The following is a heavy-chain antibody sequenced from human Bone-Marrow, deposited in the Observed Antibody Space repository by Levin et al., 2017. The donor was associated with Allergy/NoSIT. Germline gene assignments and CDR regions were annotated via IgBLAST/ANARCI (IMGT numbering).Heavy chain of an antibody. CDR2: ISYDGST. J-gene: IGHJ4*02. D-gene: IGHD2-2*01. V-gene: IGHV4-59*01. CDR1: GGSITSYY. Sequence: SQTLSLTCAVSGGSITSYYWNWIRQSPGKGLEWIGYISYDGSTNYNPSLKSRVTISVDTSKTQFSLRLRSVTVADTAVYYCARVSTSFDDWGQGTLVIVSS. CDR3: ARVSTSFDD.